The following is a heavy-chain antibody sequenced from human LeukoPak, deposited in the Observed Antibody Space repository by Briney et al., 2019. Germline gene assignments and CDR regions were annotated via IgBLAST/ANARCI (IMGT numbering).Heavy chain of an antibody. Sequence: SETLSLTCTVSGGSISGYYYNWIRQPPGKGLEWIGYIYYSGSTNYNPSLKSRVTISLDTSKNQFSLKLSSVTTVDTAVYYCARSVVTLYWYFDLWGRGTLVTVSS. V-gene: IGHV4-59*01. CDR3: ARSVVTLYWYFDL. D-gene: IGHD4-23*01. CDR2: IYYSGST. CDR1: GGSISGYY. J-gene: IGHJ2*01.